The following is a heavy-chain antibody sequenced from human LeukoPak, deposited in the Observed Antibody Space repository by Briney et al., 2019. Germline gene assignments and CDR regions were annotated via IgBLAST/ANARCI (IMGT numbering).Heavy chain of an antibody. CDR1: GYAFTSYE. Sequence: ASVKVSCKAAGYAFTSYEINWVRQATGQGLEWMGWMNPNSGGTNYAQKFQGRVTMTRDTSISTAYMELSRLRSDDTAVYYCARKGRSIAAAYYYYYYMDVWGKGTTVTVSS. CDR3: ARKGRSIAAAYYYYYYMDV. D-gene: IGHD6-6*01. J-gene: IGHJ6*03. CDR2: MNPNSGGT. V-gene: IGHV1-2*02.